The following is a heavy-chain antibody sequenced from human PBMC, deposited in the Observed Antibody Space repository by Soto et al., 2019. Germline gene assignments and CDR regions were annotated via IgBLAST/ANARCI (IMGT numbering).Heavy chain of an antibody. Sequence: AAVQVSCKASGYTFSAYYTHWLRQAPGRGLAWMGWMHPKSGGTYLAQKFKGRVTLNSDTSISTAYMAVNRLRSGDTAVYYCTRENIENSDGLYDAFDIWGQGTTVTVSS. V-gene: IGHV1-2*02. CDR1: GYTFSAYY. CDR3: TRENIENSDGLYDAFDI. CDR2: MHPKSGGT. D-gene: IGHD2-15*01. J-gene: IGHJ3*02.